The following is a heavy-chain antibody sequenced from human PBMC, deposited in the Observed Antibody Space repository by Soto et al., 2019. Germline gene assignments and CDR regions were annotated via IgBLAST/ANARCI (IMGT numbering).Heavy chain of an antibody. Sequence: GGSLRLSCAASGFTFSSFGMNWVRRAPGRGLEWVSVINASGDNAFHADSVKGRFTISRDNSKNTLYLQMNSLRAEDTAVYYCAKAARTTTLYNFDFWGQGTLVTVSS. CDR3: AKAARTTTLYNFDF. D-gene: IGHD1-1*01. CDR1: GFTFSSFG. J-gene: IGHJ4*02. V-gene: IGHV3-23*01. CDR2: INASGDNA.